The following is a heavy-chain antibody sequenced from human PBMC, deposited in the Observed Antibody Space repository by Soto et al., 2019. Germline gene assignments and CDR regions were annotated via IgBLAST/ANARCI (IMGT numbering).Heavy chain of an antibody. CDR3: AVGDNWNRVNYYYYYMDV. J-gene: IGHJ6*03. D-gene: IGHD1-20*01. CDR2: INAGNGNT. CDR1: GYTFTSYA. Sequence: ASVKVSCKASGYTFTSYAMHWVRQAPGQRLEWMGWINAGNGNTKYSQKFQGRVTITRDTSASTAYMELSSLRSEDTAVYYCAVGDNWNRVNYYYYYMDVRGKGTTVTGSS. V-gene: IGHV1-3*01.